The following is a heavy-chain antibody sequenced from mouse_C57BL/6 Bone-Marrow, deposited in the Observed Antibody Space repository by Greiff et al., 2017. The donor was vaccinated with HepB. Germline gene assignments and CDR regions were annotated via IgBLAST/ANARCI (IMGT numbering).Heavy chain of an antibody. CDR1: GYTFTDYE. CDR3: TRHPRTWFAY. V-gene: IGHV1-15*01. CDR2: IDPETGGT. Sequence: VQLQESGAELVRPGASVTLSCKASGYTFTDYEMHWVKQTPVHGLEWIGAIDPETGGTAYNQKFKGKAILTADKSSSTAYMELRSLTSEDSAVYYCTRHPRTWFAYWGQGTLVTVSA. J-gene: IGHJ3*01.